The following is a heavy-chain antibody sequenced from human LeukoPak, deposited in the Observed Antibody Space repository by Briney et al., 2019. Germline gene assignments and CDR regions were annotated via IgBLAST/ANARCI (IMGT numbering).Heavy chain of an antibody. CDR1: GFTFSNAW. CDR3: TRKYTRIAVAGTEVLSDY. J-gene: IGHJ4*02. V-gene: IGHV3-15*01. D-gene: IGHD6-19*01. CDR2: IKSKTDGGTT. Sequence: GGSLRLSCAASGFTFSNAWMSWVRQAPGKGLEWVGRIKSKTDGGTTDYAATVKGRFTISRDDSKNTLYLQMNSLKTEDTAVYYCTRKYTRIAVAGTEVLSDYWGQGTLVTVSS.